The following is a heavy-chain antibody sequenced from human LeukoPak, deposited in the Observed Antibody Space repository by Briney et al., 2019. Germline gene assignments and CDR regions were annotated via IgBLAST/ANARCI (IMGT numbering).Heavy chain of an antibody. V-gene: IGHV3-7*01. CDR3: AREGDAFDY. CDR1: GFTFSRHI. D-gene: IGHD3-16*01. CDR2: MRQDGSEK. Sequence: PGGSLRLSCAVSGFTFSRHIISWVRQAPGKGLEWVANMRQDGSEKFYVDSVKGRFTISRDNAKNSPYLQMNSLRAEDTAVYYCAREGDAFDYWGQGTLVTVSS. J-gene: IGHJ4*02.